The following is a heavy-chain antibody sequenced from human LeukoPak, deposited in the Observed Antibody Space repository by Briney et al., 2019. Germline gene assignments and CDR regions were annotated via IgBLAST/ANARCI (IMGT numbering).Heavy chain of an antibody. CDR1: GGSISSSSYY. J-gene: IGHJ4*02. CDR2: IYYSGST. CDR3: ASQVYIRGVIIQNRQY. Sequence: SETLSLTCTVSGGSISSSSYYWGWIRQPPGKGLEWIGSIYYSGSTYYNPSLKSRVTISVDTSKNQFSLKLSSVTAADTAVYYCASQVYIRGVIIQNRQYWGQGTLVTVSS. V-gene: IGHV4-39*01. D-gene: IGHD3-10*02.